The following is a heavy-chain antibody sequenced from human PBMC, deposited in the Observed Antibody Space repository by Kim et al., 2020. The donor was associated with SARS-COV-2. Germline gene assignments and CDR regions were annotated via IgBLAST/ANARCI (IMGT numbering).Heavy chain of an antibody. V-gene: IGHV3-23*01. Sequence: YADSEKGRFTISRDNSKDTLYLQMSSLSAEDTAVYYCATIVVVVAATPGGWGQGTLVTVSS. J-gene: IGHJ4*02. CDR3: ATIVVVVAATPGG. D-gene: IGHD2-15*01.